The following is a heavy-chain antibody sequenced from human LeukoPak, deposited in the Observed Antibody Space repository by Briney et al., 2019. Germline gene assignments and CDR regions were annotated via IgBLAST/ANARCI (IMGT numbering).Heavy chain of an antibody. CDR1: GFTFTSYT. J-gene: IGHJ3*01. Sequence: EGSLRLSCAASGFTFTSYTMNWVRQAPGRGLEWISYIMRTADVTSYADSVEGRFTISRDDAKNSLYLQMNSLRAEDTAVYYCVRDWTYAFDLWGQGTMVTVSS. CDR2: IMRTADVT. V-gene: IGHV3-48*01. D-gene: IGHD3/OR15-3a*01. CDR3: VRDWTYAFDL.